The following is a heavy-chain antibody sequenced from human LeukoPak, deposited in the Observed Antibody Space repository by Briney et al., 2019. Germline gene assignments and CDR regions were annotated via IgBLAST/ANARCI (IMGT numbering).Heavy chain of an antibody. CDR2: ISGSGGST. CDR3: AKRRMARIAAAGFYYYYYMDV. V-gene: IGHV3-23*01. Sequence: PGGSLRLSCAASGFTFSSYGMSWVRQAPGKGLEWVSAISGSGGSTYYADSVKGRFTVSRDNSKNTLYLQMNSLRAEDTAVYYCAKRRMARIAAAGFYYYYYMDVWGKGTTVTISS. J-gene: IGHJ6*03. D-gene: IGHD6-13*01. CDR1: GFTFSSYG.